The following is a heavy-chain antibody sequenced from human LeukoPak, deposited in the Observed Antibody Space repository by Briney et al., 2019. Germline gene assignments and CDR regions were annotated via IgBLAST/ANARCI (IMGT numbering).Heavy chain of an antibody. V-gene: IGHV3-48*03. J-gene: IGHJ4*02. CDR1: GFTFSNYE. D-gene: IGHD3-10*01. CDR3: AKVPDYYGSGRYH. Sequence: GGSLRLSCAASGFTFSNYEINWVRQAPGKGLEWVSYISSSGSTIYYADSVKGRFTISRDNAKNSLYLQMSSLRAEDTAVYYCAKVPDYYGSGRYHWGQGTLVTVSS. CDR2: ISSSGSTI.